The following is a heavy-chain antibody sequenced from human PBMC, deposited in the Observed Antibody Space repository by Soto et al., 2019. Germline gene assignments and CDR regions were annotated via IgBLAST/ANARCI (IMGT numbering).Heavy chain of an antibody. V-gene: IGHV3-33*01. Sequence: QVQLVESGGGVVQPGRSLRLSCAASGFTFSSYGMHWVRQAPGKGLEWVAVIWYDGSNKYYADSVKGRFTISRDNSKNTLYLQMNSLRAEDTAVYYCARVASIAARLGWFDPWGQGTLVTVSS. J-gene: IGHJ5*02. CDR1: GFTFSSYG. CDR2: IWYDGSNK. D-gene: IGHD6-6*01. CDR3: ARVASIAARLGWFDP.